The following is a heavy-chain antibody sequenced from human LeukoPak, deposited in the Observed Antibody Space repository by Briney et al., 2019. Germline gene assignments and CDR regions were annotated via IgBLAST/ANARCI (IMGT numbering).Heavy chain of an antibody. CDR1: GGSISISSYY. J-gene: IGHJ4*02. Sequence: SETLSLTCTVSGGSISISSYYWGWIRQPPGKGLEWIGSIYYSGSTYYNSSLKSRVTISVDTSKNQFSLKLSSVTAADTAVYYCARIEYSSSSCDYWGQGTLVTVSS. CDR2: IYYSGST. D-gene: IGHD6-6*01. CDR3: ARIEYSSSSCDY. V-gene: IGHV4-39*01.